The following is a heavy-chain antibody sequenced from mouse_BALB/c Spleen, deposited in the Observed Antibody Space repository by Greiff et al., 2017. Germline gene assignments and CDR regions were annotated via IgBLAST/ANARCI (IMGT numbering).Heavy chain of an antibody. CDR3: ARSFYYGSRYYAMDY. V-gene: IGHV2-2*02. CDR2: IWSGGST. CDR1: GFSLTSYG. Sequence: QVQLKESGPGLVQPSQSLSITCTVSGFSLTSYGVHWVRQSPGKGLEWLGVIWSGGSTDYNAAFISRLSISKDNSKSQVFFKMNSLQANDTAIYYCARSFYYGSRYYAMDYWGQGTSVTVSS. J-gene: IGHJ4*01. D-gene: IGHD1-1*01.